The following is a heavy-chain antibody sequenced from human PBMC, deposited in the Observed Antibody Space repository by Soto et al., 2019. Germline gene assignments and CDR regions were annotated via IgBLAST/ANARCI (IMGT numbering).Heavy chain of an antibody. CDR1: GFTFSSYS. D-gene: IGHD6-19*01. CDR2: ISSSSSTI. Sequence: GGSLRLSXAASGFTFSSYSMNWVRQAPGKGLEWVSCISSSSSTIYYADSVKGRFTISRDNAKNSLYLQMNSLRDEDTAVYYCARGGIAVAGTPDPYYYYGVDVWGQGTTVTVSS. J-gene: IGHJ6*02. V-gene: IGHV3-48*02. CDR3: ARGGIAVAGTPDPYYYYGVDV.